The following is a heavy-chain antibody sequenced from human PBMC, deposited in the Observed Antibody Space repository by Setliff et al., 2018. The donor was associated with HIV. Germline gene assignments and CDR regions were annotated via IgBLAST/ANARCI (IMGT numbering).Heavy chain of an antibody. Sequence: GASVKVSCKASGYTFTGYYLHWVRQAPGQGLEWMGRINPNNGVTFYGQKFQGRVTVTRDTSIMTAYMELGRLTYDDTAVYYCASFRGTGTTRSLDHFDYWGQGTLVTVSS. CDR3: ASFRGTGTTRSLDHFDY. D-gene: IGHD1-1*01. J-gene: IGHJ4*02. V-gene: IGHV1-2*06. CDR2: INPNNGVT. CDR1: GYTFTGYY.